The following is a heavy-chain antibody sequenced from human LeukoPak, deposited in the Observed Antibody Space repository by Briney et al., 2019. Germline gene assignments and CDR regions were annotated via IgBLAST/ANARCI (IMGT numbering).Heavy chain of an antibody. V-gene: IGHV3-13*01. J-gene: IGHJ4*02. CDR3: ARGLGAAAVDY. Sequence: GGSLRLSCAASGFTFSSYDMHWVRQATGKGLEWVSAIDTAGDTYYPGSVKGRFTISRENAKNSLYLQMNSLRAGDTAVYYCARGLGAAAVDYWGQGTLVTVSS. CDR2: IDTAGDT. D-gene: IGHD6-13*01. CDR1: GFTFSSYD.